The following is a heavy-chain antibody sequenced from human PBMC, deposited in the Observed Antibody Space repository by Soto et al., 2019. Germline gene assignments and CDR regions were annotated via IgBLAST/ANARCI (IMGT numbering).Heavy chain of an antibody. CDR1: GYTFTSYD. CDR2: MNPNSGNT. J-gene: IGHJ4*02. CDR3: ARYAIPAAADLDY. V-gene: IGHV1-8*01. Sequence: ASVKVSCKASGYTFTSYDINWVRQATGQGLEGMGWMNPNSGNTGYAQKFQGRVTMTRNTSISTAYMELSSLRSEDTAVYYCARYAIPAAADLDYWGQGTLVTVSS. D-gene: IGHD2-2*01.